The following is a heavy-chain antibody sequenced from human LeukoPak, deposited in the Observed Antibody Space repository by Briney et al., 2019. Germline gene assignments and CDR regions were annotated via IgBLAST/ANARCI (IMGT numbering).Heavy chain of an antibody. CDR1: SGSFSGYF. J-gene: IGHJ4*02. D-gene: IGHD3-3*01. V-gene: IGHV4-34*01. CDR2: INHSGST. Sequence: NTSETLSLTCAVYSGSFSGYFWTWIRQPPGKGLEWIGEINHSGSTNYNPSLKSRVVVSVDTSKNQFSLKLSSVTAADTAVYYCARRQSGYYIEWGQGTLVTVS. CDR3: ARRQSGYYIE.